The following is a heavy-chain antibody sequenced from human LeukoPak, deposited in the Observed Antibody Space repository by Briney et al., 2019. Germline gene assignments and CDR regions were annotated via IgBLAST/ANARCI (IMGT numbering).Heavy chain of an antibody. D-gene: IGHD4/OR15-4a*01. CDR1: GFIFTNYG. CDR2: IRYDGTNK. V-gene: IGHV3-30*02. CDR3: AKGHDYEMDY. Sequence: GGSLRLSCAASGFIFTNYGMHWVRQAPGKGLEGVAFIRYDGTNKYYADSVKGRFTISKDNSKNTLYLQMNSLRAEDTAVYFCAKGHDYEMDYWGQGTLVTVSS. J-gene: IGHJ4*02.